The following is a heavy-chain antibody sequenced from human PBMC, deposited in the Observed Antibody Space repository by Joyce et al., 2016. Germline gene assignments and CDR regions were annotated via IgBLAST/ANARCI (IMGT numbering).Heavy chain of an antibody. CDR2: KSYDGSNK. CDR1: GFTFSNYG. V-gene: IGHV3-30*03. J-gene: IGHJ4*02. CDR3: ARALGWDSNSCHDY. D-gene: IGHD6-13*01. Sequence: QVQLVESGGGVVQPGRSLRLSCAASGFTFSNYGMHWVRQAPGKGVEWVAVKSYDGSNKYYVDSVKGRFTISRDNSKNTLYLRMNSLRPEDTAVYYCARALGWDSNSCHDYWGQGTLVTVSS.